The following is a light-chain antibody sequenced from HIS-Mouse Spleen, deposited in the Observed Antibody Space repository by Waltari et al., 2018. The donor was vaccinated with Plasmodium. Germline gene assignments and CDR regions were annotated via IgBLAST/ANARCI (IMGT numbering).Light chain of an antibody. CDR2: KDS. Sequence: SYELTQPPSVSVSPGQTARITCPGDALPKQYAYWYQQKPGQAPVLVIYKDSERPSGIPERFSGSSSGTTVTLTISGVQAEDEADYYCQSADSSGTYPVFGGGTKLNVL. CDR1: ALPKQY. J-gene: IGLJ2*01. V-gene: IGLV3-25*03. CDR3: QSADSSGTYPV.